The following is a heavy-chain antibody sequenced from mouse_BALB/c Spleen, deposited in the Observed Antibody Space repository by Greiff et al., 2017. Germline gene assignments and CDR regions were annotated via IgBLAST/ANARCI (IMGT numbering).Heavy chain of an antibody. D-gene: IGHD1-1*01. CDR1: GFTFSSFG. J-gene: IGHJ2*01. Sequence: DVMLVESGGGLVQPGGSRKLSCAASGFTFSSFGMHWVRQAPEKGLEWVAYISSGSSTIYYADTVKGRFTISRDNPKNTLFLQMTSLRSEDTAMYYCARSTTVVTSFDYWGQGTTLTVSS. CDR3: ARSTTVVTSFDY. V-gene: IGHV5-17*02. CDR2: ISSGSSTI.